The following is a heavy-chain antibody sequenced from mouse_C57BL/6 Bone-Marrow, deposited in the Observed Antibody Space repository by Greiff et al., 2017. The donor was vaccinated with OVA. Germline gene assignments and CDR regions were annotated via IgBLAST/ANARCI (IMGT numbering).Heavy chain of an antibody. D-gene: IGHD1-1*01. CDR2: ISSGSSTI. Sequence: EVNVVESGGGLVKPGGSLKLSCAASGFTFSDYGMHWVRQAPEKGLEWVAYISSGSSTIYYADTVKGRFTISRDNAKNTLFLQMTSLRSEDTAMYYCARGTLTTVVPDWYFDVWGTGTTVTVSS. CDR1: GFTFSDYG. J-gene: IGHJ1*03. V-gene: IGHV5-17*01. CDR3: ARGTLTTVVPDWYFDV.